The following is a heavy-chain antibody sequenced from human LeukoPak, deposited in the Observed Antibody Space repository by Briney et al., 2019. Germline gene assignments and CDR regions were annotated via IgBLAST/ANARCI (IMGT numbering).Heavy chain of an antibody. Sequence: SSVKVSCKASGYTFTSYGISWVRQAPGQGLEWMGWISAYNGNTNYAQKLQGRVTMTTDTSTSTAYMELRSLRSDDTAVYYCARDYGVVGATFFDYWGREPWSPSPQ. D-gene: IGHD1-26*01. CDR1: GYTFTSYG. CDR3: ARDYGVVGATFFDY. CDR2: ISAYNGNT. J-gene: IGHJ4*02. V-gene: IGHV1-18*01.